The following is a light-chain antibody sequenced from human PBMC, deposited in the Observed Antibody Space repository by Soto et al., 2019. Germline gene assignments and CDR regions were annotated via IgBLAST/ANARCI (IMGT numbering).Light chain of an antibody. CDR1: SSNIGRNT. CDR3: AAWDDSLNGV. J-gene: IGLJ2*01. V-gene: IGLV1-44*01. CDR2: GND. Sequence: QSVLTQPPSLSGTPGQRVTISCSGGSSNIGRNTVSWYQQVSGTAPKLVIYGNDQRPSGVPDRFSGSKSGTSASLAISGLQSEDEADYYCAAWDDSLNGVFGGGTKVTVL.